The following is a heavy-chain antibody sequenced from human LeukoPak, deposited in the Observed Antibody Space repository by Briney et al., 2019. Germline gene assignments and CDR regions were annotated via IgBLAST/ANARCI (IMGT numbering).Heavy chain of an antibody. V-gene: IGHV4-4*02. CDR2: IYHSGST. J-gene: IGHJ6*03. CDR3: ARSEHCTNGVCYRGYYYMDV. Sequence: SGTLSLTCAVSGGSISSSNWWSWVRQPPGKGLEWIGEIYHSGSTNYNPSLKSRVTMSVDTSKNQFSLKLSSVTAADTAVYYCARSEHCTNGVCYRGYYYMDVWGKGTTVTVSS. D-gene: IGHD2-8*01. CDR1: GGSISSSNW.